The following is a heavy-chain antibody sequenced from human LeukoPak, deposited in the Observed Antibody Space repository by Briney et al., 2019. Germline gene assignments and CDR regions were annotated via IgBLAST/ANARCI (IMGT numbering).Heavy chain of an antibody. J-gene: IGHJ5*02. CDR3: ARDSRRYSSSWYDNDNWFDP. CDR2: IYYSGST. CDR1: GGSISSGGYY. Sequence: SQTLSLTCTVSGGSISSGGYYWSWIRQHPGKGLEWIGYIYYSGSTYYNPSLKSRVTISVDTSKNQFSLKLSSVTAADTAVYYCARDSRRYSSSWYDNDNWFDPWGQGTLVTVSS. V-gene: IGHV4-31*03. D-gene: IGHD6-13*01.